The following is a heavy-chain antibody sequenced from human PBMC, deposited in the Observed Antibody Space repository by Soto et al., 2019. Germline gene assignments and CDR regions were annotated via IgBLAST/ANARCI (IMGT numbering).Heavy chain of an antibody. J-gene: IGHJ5*02. CDR3: ARPGRDGYNP. V-gene: IGHV3-7*01. D-gene: IGHD5-12*01. CDR1: GFTFSNFW. CDR2: IKQDGSEE. Sequence: PGGSLRLSCEASGFTFSNFWMTWVRQAPGKGLEGVANIKQDGSEENYLDSVKGRFTISRDNTKNLVYLQMNRLRAADTAVYYCARPGRDGYNPWGQGTLDTVSS.